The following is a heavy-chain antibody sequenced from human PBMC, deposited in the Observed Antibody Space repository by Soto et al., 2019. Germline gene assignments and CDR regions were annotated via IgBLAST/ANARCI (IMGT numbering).Heavy chain of an antibody. CDR3: AHSPGDYDRSRQNLTWLEQ. Sequence: SGATLVNPTHTLTLTFTFSVVSLSTSLVGLGLIRHPPGNALEWLALIYWDDDKRYSPSLKSRLTITKDTSKNQVVLTMTNMDTVDTATSYCAHSPGDYDRSRQNLTWLEQWGKANLVNVS. D-gene: IGHD3-22*01. J-gene: IGHJ4*02. CDR2: IYWDDDK. CDR1: VVSLSTSLVG. V-gene: IGHV2-5*02.